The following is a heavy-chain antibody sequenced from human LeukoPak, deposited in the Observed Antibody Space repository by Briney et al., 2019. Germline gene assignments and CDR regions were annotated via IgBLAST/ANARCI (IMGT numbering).Heavy chain of an antibody. V-gene: IGHV1-24*01. J-gene: IGHJ4*02. CDR2: FDPENGET. CDR1: GYIFTELS. CDR3: TRSAVVLPYYFDY. D-gene: IGHD3-22*01. Sequence: ASVKVSCKVSGYIFTELSMHWVRQAPGKGLEWMGSFDPENGETLYAQEFQGRVTLTEDTSADAAYMELISLRSEDTAVYYCTRSAVVLPYYFDYWGQGTLVTASS.